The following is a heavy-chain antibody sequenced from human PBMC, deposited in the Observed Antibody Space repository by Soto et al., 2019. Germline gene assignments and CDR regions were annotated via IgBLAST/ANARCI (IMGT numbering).Heavy chain of an antibody. CDR1: GASITRGGFL. CDR3: ARSEVVVIRIAI. D-gene: IGHD3-16*02. V-gene: IGHV4-31*03. Sequence: SETLSLTCSGSGASITRGGFLWTWIRQHPGKGLEWIGLISYNGRTSYNPSLESRVTISSDTSKNQFSLQLSSVAADDTAVYYCARSEVVVIRIAIWGQGTPVTVSS. J-gene: IGHJ4*02. CDR2: ISYNGRT.